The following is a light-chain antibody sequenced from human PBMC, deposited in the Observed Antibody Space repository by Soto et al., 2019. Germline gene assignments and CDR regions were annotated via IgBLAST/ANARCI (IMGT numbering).Light chain of an antibody. CDR1: QSISSY. CDR2: AAS. CDR3: QQSYSTPWT. V-gene: IGKV1-39*01. Sequence: DIQMTQSPSSLSASVGDRVTITCRESQSISSYLNWYQQKPGKAPKLPIYAASSLQSGVPSRFSGSGSGTDFTLTISSLQPEDFASYYCQQSYSTPWTFGQGTKVEIK. J-gene: IGKJ1*01.